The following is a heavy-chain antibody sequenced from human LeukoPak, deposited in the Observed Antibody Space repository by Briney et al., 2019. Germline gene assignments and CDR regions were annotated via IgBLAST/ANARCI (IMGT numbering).Heavy chain of an antibody. CDR2: IYYSGST. V-gene: IGHV4-59*01. CDR1: GGSISSYY. Sequence: SQTLSLTCTVSGGSISSYYWSWIRQPPGKGLEWIGYIYYSGSTNYNPSLKSRVTISVDTSKNQFSLKLSSVTAADTAVYYCARADPIRAFFDYWGQGTLVTVSS. CDR3: ARADPIRAFFDY. J-gene: IGHJ4*02.